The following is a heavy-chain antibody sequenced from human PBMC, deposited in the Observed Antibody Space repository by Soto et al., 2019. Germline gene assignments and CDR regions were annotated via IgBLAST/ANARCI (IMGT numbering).Heavy chain of an antibody. J-gene: IGHJ6*02. CDR3: ASARYFGVDV. Sequence: SETLSLTCSVSGGSMNDVTHYWAWIRQPPRKGLEWLATTYYTGSTHYNSSLKSRATISVDTSQNQSSLELTSVTAADTAVYHCASARYFGVDVWGQGTTVTVSS. D-gene: IGHD5-18*01. CDR2: TYYTGST. V-gene: IGHV4-39*01. CDR1: GGSMNDVTHY.